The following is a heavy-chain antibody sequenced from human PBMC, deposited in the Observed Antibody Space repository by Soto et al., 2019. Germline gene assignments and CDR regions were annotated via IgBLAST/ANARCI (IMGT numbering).Heavy chain of an antibody. CDR1: GGSISSSSYY. CDR2: IYYSGST. J-gene: IGHJ4*02. D-gene: IGHD3-3*01. V-gene: IGHV4-39*01. CDR3: ARHRGYDFWSGYYLDY. Sequence: SETLSLTCTVSGGSISSSSYYWGWIRQPPGKGLEWIGSIYYSGSTYYNPSLKSRVTISVDTSKNQFSLKLSSVTAADTAVYYCARHRGYDFWSGYYLDYWGQGTLVTVSS.